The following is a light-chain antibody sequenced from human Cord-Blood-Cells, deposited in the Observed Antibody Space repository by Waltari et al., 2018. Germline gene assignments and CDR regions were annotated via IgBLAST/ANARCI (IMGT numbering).Light chain of an antibody. Sequence: EIVLTQSPAPLSLSPGERATLSCRASQRVSSYLAWYQQKPGQAPRLLIYDASNRATGIPARFSGSGSGTDFTLTISSLEPEDFAVYYCQQRSNWTITFGQGTRLEIK. CDR3: QQRSNWTIT. CDR2: DAS. J-gene: IGKJ5*01. CDR1: QRVSSY. V-gene: IGKV3-11*01.